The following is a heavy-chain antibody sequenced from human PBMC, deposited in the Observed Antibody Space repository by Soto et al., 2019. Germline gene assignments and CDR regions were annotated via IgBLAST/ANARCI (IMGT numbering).Heavy chain of an antibody. CDR3: ARGIKYGAYSRWFDP. CDR2: MNPNSGNT. Sequence: QVQLVQSGAEVKKPGASVKVSCKASGYTFTSYDINWVRQATGQGLEYLGWMNPNSGNTAYVQKFQGRVTMTWDTALTAAFMELSGLPSEDTAVYFCARGIKYGAYSRWFDPWGQGTLVTVSS. J-gene: IGHJ5*02. V-gene: IGHV1-8*01. CDR1: GYTFTSYD. D-gene: IGHD4-17*01.